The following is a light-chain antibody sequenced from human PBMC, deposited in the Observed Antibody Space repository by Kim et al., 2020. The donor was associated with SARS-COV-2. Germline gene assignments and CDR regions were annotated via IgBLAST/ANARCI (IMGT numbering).Light chain of an antibody. V-gene: IGLV6-57*03. Sequence: GKTVTIDCTRSSGSIASNYVQWYQQRPGSAPTTVIYEDNQRPSGVPDRFSGSIDSSSNSASLTISGLKTEDEADYYCQSYDSSSVVFGGGTQLTVL. CDR1: SGSIASNY. J-gene: IGLJ2*01. CDR3: QSYDSSSVV. CDR2: EDN.